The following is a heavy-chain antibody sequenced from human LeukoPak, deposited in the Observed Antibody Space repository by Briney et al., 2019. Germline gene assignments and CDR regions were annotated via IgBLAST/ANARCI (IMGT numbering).Heavy chain of an antibody. J-gene: IGHJ3*02. D-gene: IGHD2-15*01. V-gene: IGHV4-34*01. Sequence: PSETLSLTCAVYGGSFSGYYWSWIRQPPGKGVEWIGEINHSGSTNYNPSLKSRVTIPVDTSKNQFSLKLSSLTAAHTAVYYCARADCSGGSCYSDAFDIWGQGTMVTVSS. CDR3: ARADCSGGSCYSDAFDI. CDR2: INHSGST. CDR1: GGSFSGYY.